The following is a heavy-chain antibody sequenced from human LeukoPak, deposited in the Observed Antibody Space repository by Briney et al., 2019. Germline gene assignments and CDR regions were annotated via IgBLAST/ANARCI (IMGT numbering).Heavy chain of an antibody. J-gene: IGHJ6*03. CDR2: ISSSSSYI. CDR1: GFTFSSYS. V-gene: IGHV3-21*04. D-gene: IGHD3-3*01. CDR3: AAVPRYYDFWSGHYYYMDV. Sequence: PGGSLRLSCAASGFTFSSYSMNWVRQAPGKGLEWVSSISSSSSYIYYADSVKGRFTISRDNAKNSLYLQMNSLRSEDTAVYYCAAVPRYYDFWSGHYYYMDVWGKGTTVTVSS.